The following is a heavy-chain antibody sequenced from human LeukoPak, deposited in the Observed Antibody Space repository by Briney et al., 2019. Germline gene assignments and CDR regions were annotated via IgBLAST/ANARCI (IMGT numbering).Heavy chain of an antibody. CDR2: IIPIFGTA. CDR3: ARTLSTSSHKYYFDY. J-gene: IGHJ4*02. Sequence: SVKVSCKASGGTFSSYAISWVRQAPGQGLEWMGGIIPIFGTANYAQKFQGRVTITADESTSTAYMELSSLRSEDTAVYYCARTLSTSSHKYYFDYWGQGTLVTVSS. CDR1: GGTFSSYA. V-gene: IGHV1-69*13. D-gene: IGHD2-2*01.